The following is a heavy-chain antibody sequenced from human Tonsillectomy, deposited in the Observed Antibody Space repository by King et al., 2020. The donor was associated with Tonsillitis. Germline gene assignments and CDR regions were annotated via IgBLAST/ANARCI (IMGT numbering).Heavy chain of an antibody. CDR2: LSSSSSYI. V-gene: IGHV3-21*01. J-gene: IGHJ6*02. Sequence: VQLVESGGGLVKPGGSLRLSCAASGFTVSSYGMNWVRQAPGKGLEWVSSLSSSSSYIYYADSVKGRFTISRDNAKNSLYLQMSSLRAEDTAVYYCAREGLWFGEGDYYYYGMDVWGPGTTVTVSS. CDR1: GFTVSSYG. CDR3: AREGLWFGEGDYYYYGMDV. D-gene: IGHD3-10*01.